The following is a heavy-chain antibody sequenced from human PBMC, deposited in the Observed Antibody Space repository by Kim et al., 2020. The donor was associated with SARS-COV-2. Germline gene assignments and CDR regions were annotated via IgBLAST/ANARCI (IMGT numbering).Heavy chain of an antibody. V-gene: IGHV3-23*01. J-gene: IGHJ4*02. Sequence: YYTDSVRGRFTVSRDGAKNTFFLQMSSLRAEDTAVYYCTRQGASKGYYDNWGQGTLVTVSS. CDR3: TRQGASKGYYDN. D-gene: IGHD2-2*01.